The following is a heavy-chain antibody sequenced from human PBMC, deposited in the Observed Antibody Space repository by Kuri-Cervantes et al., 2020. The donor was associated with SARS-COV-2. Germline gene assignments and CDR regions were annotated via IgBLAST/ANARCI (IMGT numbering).Heavy chain of an antibody. V-gene: IGHV3-9*01. CDR1: GFTFDDYA. D-gene: IGHD3-10*01. CDR3: AKDKGFLDSFDI. Sequence: SLKISCAASGFTFDDYAMHWVRQAPGKGLEWVSGISWNSGSIGYADSVKGRFTISRDNSRNTLYLQMHSLRGEDAAVYFCAKDKGFLDSFDIWGQGTMVTVSS. CDR2: ISWNSGSI. J-gene: IGHJ3*02.